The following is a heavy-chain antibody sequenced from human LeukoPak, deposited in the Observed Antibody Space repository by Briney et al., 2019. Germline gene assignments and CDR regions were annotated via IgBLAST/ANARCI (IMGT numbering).Heavy chain of an antibody. V-gene: IGHV5-10-1*01. CDR1: GCSFTSYW. J-gene: IGHJ3*02. Sequence: GESLKISCQGSGCSFTSYWISWVRQMPGKGLEWMGRIDPSDSYTNYSPSFQGHVTISADKSISTAYLQWSSLKASDTAMYYCARHRVVVVLPDAFDIWGQGTMVTVSS. D-gene: IGHD2-21*01. CDR3: ARHRVVVVLPDAFDI. CDR2: IDPSDSYT.